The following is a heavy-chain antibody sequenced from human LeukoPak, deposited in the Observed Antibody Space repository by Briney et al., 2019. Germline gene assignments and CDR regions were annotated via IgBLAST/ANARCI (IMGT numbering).Heavy chain of an antibody. Sequence: GASVKVSCKATGYTFTGYYIHWVRQAPGQGPAWMGWINPHSGGTNYTQKFQGRVTRTRDTSISTAFMELSSLRSDDTAMYYCSRDLLMYYSGSGESTWGQGTQVTVSS. V-gene: IGHV1-2*02. D-gene: IGHD3-10*01. J-gene: IGHJ5*02. CDR1: GYTFTGYY. CDR2: INPHSGGT. CDR3: SRDLLMYYSGSGEST.